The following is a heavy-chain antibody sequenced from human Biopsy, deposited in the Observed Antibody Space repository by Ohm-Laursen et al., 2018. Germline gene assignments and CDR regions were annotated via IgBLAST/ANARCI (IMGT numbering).Heavy chain of an antibody. J-gene: IGHJ6*02. CDR3: ARATNSTGWPYYYFYGMDV. V-gene: IGHV4-4*07. CDR1: GGSISGHF. CDR2: IYSNGNT. D-gene: IGHD2/OR15-2a*01. Sequence: SETLSLTCTVSGGSISGHFWSWVRQPAGKGLEWIGRIYSNGNTNYNPSLKSRVSMSVDTSKNHFSLRLNSVTAADTAVYYCARATNSTGWPYYYFYGMDVWGQGTTVTVSS.